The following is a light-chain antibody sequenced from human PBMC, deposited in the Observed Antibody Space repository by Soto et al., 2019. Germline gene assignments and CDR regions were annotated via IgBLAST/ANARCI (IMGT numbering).Light chain of an antibody. CDR3: HHDATSPPIT. CDR1: QSVSSTY. V-gene: IGKV3-20*01. Sequence: PCSLLLTPGEIVTIYCRAIQSVSSTYLAWSQQKAGRSPRLLIYVGSTRATGTPDRFSGRLSGTDVALTISILEPDDFAVYFCHHDATSPPITFGHGTRLEIK. J-gene: IGKJ5*01. CDR2: VGS.